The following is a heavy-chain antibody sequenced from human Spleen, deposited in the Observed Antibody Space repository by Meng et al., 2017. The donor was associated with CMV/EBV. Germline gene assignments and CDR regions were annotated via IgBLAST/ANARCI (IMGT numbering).Heavy chain of an antibody. D-gene: IGHD7-27*01. CDR1: GGTFSSYT. CDR3: ARGVLNGENWFDP. CDR2: IIPILGIA. J-gene: IGHJ5*02. Sequence: SVKVSCKASGGTFSSYTISWVRQAPGQGLEWMGRIIPILGIANYAQKFQGRVTITADKSTSTAYMELSSLRSEDTAVYYCARGVLNGENWFDPWGQGTLVTVSS. V-gene: IGHV1-69*02.